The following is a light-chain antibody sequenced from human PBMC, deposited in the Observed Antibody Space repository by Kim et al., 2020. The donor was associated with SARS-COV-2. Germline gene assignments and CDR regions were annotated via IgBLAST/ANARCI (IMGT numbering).Light chain of an antibody. CDR1: QTVLYNSNNNNY. CDR3: QQYYSTPPS. V-gene: IGKV4-1*01. CDR2: WAS. J-gene: IGKJ2*03. Sequence: ATLNCESSQTVLYNSNNNNYLAWYQQKPGRAPRLLIYWASIRESGVSDRFSGSGSETDFTLTISGLQAEDVAVYYCQQYYSTPPSFGQGTKLEI.